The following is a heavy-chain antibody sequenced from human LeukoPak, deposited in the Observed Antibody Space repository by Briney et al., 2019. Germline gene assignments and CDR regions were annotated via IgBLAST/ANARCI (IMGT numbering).Heavy chain of an antibody. D-gene: IGHD2-15*01. CDR2: INWNGGST. CDR1: GFTCDDYG. J-gene: IGHJ4*02. Sequence: GGSLRLSCAASGFTCDDYGMSWVRQAPGEGLEWVSGINWNGGSTGYADSVKGRFTISRDNAKNSPYLQMNSLRAEDTALYYCARDSCSGGSCYYYWGQGTLVTVSS. V-gene: IGHV3-20*04. CDR3: ARDSCSGGSCYYY.